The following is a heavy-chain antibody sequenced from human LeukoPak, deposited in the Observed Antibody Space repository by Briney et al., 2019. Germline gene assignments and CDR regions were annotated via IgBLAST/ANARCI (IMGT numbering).Heavy chain of an antibody. J-gene: IGHJ4*02. CDR3: ARLGTIFGVVIFDY. CDR2: INPNSGGT. CDR1: GYTFTGYY. Sequence: GASVKVSCKASGYTFTGYYMHWVRQAPGQGLEWMGWINPNSGGTNFAQKFQGRVTMTRDTSISTAYMELSRLRSDDTAVYYCARLGTIFGVVIFDYWGQGTLVTVSS. D-gene: IGHD3-3*01. V-gene: IGHV1-2*02.